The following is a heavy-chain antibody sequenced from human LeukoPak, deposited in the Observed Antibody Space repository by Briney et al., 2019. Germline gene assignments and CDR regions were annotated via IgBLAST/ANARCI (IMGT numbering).Heavy chain of an antibody. CDR2: ISGSGGST. Sequence: GGSLRLSCAASGFTFSSYAMSWVRQAPGKGLEWVSAISGSGGSTYYADSVKGRFTISRDNSKNTLYLQMNSLRAEDTAVYYGAIPQNGGGYYDSRGFSDYWGQGPLVTVSS. D-gene: IGHD3-22*01. J-gene: IGHJ4*02. CDR1: GFTFSSYA. CDR3: AIPQNGGGYYDSRGFSDY. V-gene: IGHV3-23*01.